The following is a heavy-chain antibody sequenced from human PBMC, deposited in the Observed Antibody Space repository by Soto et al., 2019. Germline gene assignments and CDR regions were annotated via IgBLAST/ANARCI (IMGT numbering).Heavy chain of an antibody. CDR3: ARTLPTDS. CDR2: INPYNVNT. CDR1: GYTFTSYG. J-gene: IGHJ4*02. V-gene: IGHV1-18*03. Sequence: QAQLVQSGAEVKKPGASVKVSCKASGYTFTSYGITWVRQAPGQGLEWMGWINPYNVNTNYAQKLQGRVTMTTDTSTSTAYMELRSLRSADMAMNYGARTLPTDSWCQGTLVTVPS.